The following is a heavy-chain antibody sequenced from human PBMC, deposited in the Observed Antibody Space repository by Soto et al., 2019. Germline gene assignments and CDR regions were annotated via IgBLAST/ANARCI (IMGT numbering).Heavy chain of an antibody. CDR1: GFTFSSYG. CDR3: AKDGIYYYGSGSNLDV. Sequence: GGSLRLSCAASGFTFSSYGMHWVRQAPGKGLEWVAVISYDGSNKYYADSVKDRFTISRDNSKNTLYLQMNSLRAEDTAVYYCAKDGIYYYGSGSNLDVWGQGTTVTVSS. V-gene: IGHV3-30*18. CDR2: ISYDGSNK. J-gene: IGHJ6*02. D-gene: IGHD3-10*01.